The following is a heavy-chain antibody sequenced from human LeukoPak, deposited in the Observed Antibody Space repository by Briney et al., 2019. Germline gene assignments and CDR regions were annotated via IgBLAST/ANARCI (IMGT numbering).Heavy chain of an antibody. CDR2: ISDYNGKT. CDR3: ARVVSPYSGSYYETAAEYFQH. D-gene: IGHD1-26*01. J-gene: IGHJ1*01. CDR1: GYTFTRYG. Sequence: GASVKVSCKASGYTFTRYGISWVRQAPGQGLEGMGWISDYNGKTNYAHKLQGRVTITTDTPTSTAYMELRSLRSGDTAVYYCARVVSPYSGSYYETAAEYFQHWGQGTLVTVSS. V-gene: IGHV1-18*01.